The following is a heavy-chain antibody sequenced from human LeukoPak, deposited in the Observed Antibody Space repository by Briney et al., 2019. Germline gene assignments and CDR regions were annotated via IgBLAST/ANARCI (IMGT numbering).Heavy chain of an antibody. D-gene: IGHD3-10*01. V-gene: IGHV3-53*01. CDR1: GFTVSTKY. Sequence: GGSLRLSCAASGFTVSTKYMNWVRQAPGKGLEWVSILYSGDSTYYADSEKGRFIVSRDNSKNTLYLQMNALRADDTAVYYCARVGDHYHWYLDLWGRGTLVTVSS. CDR3: ARVGDHYHWYLDL. CDR2: LYSGDST. J-gene: IGHJ2*01.